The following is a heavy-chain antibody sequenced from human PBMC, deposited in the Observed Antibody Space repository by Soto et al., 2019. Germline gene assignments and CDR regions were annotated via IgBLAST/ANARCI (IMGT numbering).Heavy chain of an antibody. Sequence: GGSLRLSCAASGFTVSSNYMSWVRQAPGKGLEWVSVIYSGGSTYYADSVKGRFTISRDNSKNTLYLQMNSLRAEDTAVYYCARGRAGYYYYGMDVWGQGTTVTVSS. J-gene: IGHJ6*02. V-gene: IGHV3-53*01. CDR2: IYSGGST. CDR1: GFTVSSNY. CDR3: ARGRAGYYYYGMDV. D-gene: IGHD6-19*01.